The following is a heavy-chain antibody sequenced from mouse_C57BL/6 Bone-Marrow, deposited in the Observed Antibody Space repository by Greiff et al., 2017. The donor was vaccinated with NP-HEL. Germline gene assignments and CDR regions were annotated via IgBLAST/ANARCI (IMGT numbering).Heavy chain of an antibody. CDR2: IFPGSGST. D-gene: IGHD2-2*01. V-gene: IGHV1-75*01. CDR3: ARDYGYDGYYFDY. CDR1: GYTFTDYY. J-gene: IGHJ2*01. Sequence: VKLMESGPELVKPGASVKISCKASGYTFTDYYINWVKQRPGQGLEWIGWIFPGSGSTYYNEKFKGKATLTVDKSSSTAYMLLSSLTSEDSAVYFCARDYGYDGYYFDYWGQGTTLTVSS.